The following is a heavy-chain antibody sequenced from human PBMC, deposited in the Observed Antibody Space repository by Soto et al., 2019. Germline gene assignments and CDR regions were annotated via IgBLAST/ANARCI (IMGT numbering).Heavy chain of an antibody. V-gene: IGHV4-59*08. CDR2: IYYSGST. D-gene: IGHD2-2*02. Sequence: PSEDLSLTCTVPGGSIDKYYWSWIRQPPGKGLEWIGYIYYSGSTNYNPSLNSRVTISVDTSKNQFSLKLSSVTAADTAVYYCARLTSRQIPNNSYWYIHVWGKGSTVTVSS. CDR3: ARLTSRQIPNNSYWYIHV. J-gene: IGHJ6*03. CDR1: GGSIDKYY.